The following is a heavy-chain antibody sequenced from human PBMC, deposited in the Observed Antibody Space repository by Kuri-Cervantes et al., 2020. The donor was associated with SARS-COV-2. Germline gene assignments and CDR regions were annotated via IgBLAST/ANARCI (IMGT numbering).Heavy chain of an antibody. J-gene: IGHJ6*02. D-gene: IGHD4-11*01. Sequence: GSLRLSCTVSGGSISSYYWSWIRQPPGKGLEWIGYIYYSGSTNYNPSLKSRVTISVDTSKNQFSLKLSSVTAADTAVYYCARGAPNDYSNYGGMDVWGQGPT. CDR2: IYYSGST. CDR1: GGSISSYY. CDR3: ARGAPNDYSNYGGMDV. V-gene: IGHV4-59*01.